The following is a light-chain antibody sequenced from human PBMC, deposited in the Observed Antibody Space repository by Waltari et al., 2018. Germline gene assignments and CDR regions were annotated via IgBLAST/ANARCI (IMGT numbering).Light chain of an antibody. CDR1: SSDVGFYNY. CDR3: NSYTGSNSWV. Sequence: QSALTQPASVSGSPGQSITISCSGTSSDVGFYNYVSWYQQHPGKAPKLIIYDVSQRPSGVSDRFSGSKSGNTASLTISGLQAEDEADYYCNSYTGSNSWVFGGGTKVTVL. CDR2: DVS. J-gene: IGLJ3*02. V-gene: IGLV2-14*01.